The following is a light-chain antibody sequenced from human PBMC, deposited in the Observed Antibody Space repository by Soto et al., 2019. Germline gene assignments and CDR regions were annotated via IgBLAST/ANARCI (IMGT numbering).Light chain of an antibody. CDR3: CLYAVTFYV. Sequence: QSVLTQPGSVSGSPGQSVTISCTGTISDVGTYDFVSWYQQHPGKAPRLMIFDVSERPSGVPDRFSGSKSGNTASLTISGLQAEDEADYYCCLYAVTFYVFGTGTKVNV. CDR2: DVS. V-gene: IGLV2-11*01. CDR1: ISDVGTYDF. J-gene: IGLJ1*01.